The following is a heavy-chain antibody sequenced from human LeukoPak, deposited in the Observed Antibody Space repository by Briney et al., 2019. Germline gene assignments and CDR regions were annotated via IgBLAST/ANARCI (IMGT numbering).Heavy chain of an antibody. CDR1: GYTFTSYD. Sequence: ASVKVSCKASGYTFTSYDINWVRQATGQGLEWMGWMNPNSGNTGYAQKFQGRVTMTRNTSISTAYMELSSLRSEDTAVYYCVSYWYYYDSSGYPRAYWGQGTLVTVSS. CDR3: VSYWYYYDSSGYPRAY. D-gene: IGHD3-22*01. J-gene: IGHJ4*02. CDR2: MNPNSGNT. V-gene: IGHV1-8*01.